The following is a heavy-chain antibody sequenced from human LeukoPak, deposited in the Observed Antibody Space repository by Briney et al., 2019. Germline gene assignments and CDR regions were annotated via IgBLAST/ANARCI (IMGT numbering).Heavy chain of an antibody. V-gene: IGHV3-23*01. CDR1: GFTLSSYA. D-gene: IGHD3-22*01. CDR3: AKDGVLGYYDSSGYFYYFDY. J-gene: IGHJ4*02. CDR2: ISSSGGST. Sequence: GGSLRLSCAASGFTLSSYAMSWVRQAPGKGLQWVSGISSSGGSTYYVDSVKGRFTISTDNSKNTLYLQMNSLRAEDTAVYYCAKDGVLGYYDSSGYFYYFDYWGQGTLVTVSS.